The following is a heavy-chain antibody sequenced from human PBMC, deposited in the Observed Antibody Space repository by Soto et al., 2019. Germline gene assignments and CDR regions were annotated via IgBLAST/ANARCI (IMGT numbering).Heavy chain of an antibody. V-gene: IGHV3-33*01. CDR3: ARERYYYDSSGPKPIDY. D-gene: IGHD3-22*01. CDR2: IWYDGSNK. Sequence: EGSLRLSCAASGFTFSSYGTHWVRQAPGKGLEWVAVIWYDGSNKYYADSVKGRFTISRDNSKNTLYLQMNSLRAEDTAVYYCARERYYYDSSGPKPIDYWGQGTLVTVSS. CDR1: GFTFSSYG. J-gene: IGHJ4*02.